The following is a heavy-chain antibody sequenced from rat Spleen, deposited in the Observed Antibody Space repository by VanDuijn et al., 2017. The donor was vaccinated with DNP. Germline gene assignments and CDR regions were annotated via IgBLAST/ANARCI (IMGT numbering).Heavy chain of an antibody. D-gene: IGHD1-4*01. J-gene: IGHJ2*01. V-gene: IGHV5-7*01. Sequence: EVQLVESGGGLVQPGRSLKLSCAASGFAFTNYDMAWVRQAPRKGLEWVATISYDGGTTSYADSVKGRFTVSRDDAGNTLHLQMNSLRSEDTATYYCARDAGGPFDYWGQGVMVTVSS. CDR3: ARDAGGPFDY. CDR1: GFAFTNYD. CDR2: ISYDGGTT.